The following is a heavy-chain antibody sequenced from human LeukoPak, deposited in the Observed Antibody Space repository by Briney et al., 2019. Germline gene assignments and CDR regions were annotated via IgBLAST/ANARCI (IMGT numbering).Heavy chain of an antibody. J-gene: IGHJ6*02. CDR3: ARVNYYRLDF. CDR1: GFTFSDYY. CDR2: ISTSGGYT. V-gene: IGHV3-11*06. D-gene: IGHD3-10*01. Sequence: PEGSLRLSCAASGFTFSDYYMSWIRQAPGKGLEGISYISTSGGYTNYADSVKGRFTISRDNAKNSLFLQMHSLRAEDTAVYYCARVNYYRLDFWGQGTTVTVSS.